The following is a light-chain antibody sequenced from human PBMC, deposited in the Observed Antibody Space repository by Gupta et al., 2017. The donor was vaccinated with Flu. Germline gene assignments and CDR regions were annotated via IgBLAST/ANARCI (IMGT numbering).Light chain of an antibody. CDR3: SQTYHWPYT. CDR2: RIS. CDR1: RSRVYTAGKTY. V-gene: IGKV2-30*01. J-gene: IGKJ2*01. Sequence: DAVRSQCPLLLPATLGQPAPISCTSSRSRVYTAGKTYLNWFHQRPGQSPNRLISRISDRYYGVPDRFSGSGSGTDFTLEISSVEAEDVGIYYCSQTYHWPYTFGQGTKVDLK.